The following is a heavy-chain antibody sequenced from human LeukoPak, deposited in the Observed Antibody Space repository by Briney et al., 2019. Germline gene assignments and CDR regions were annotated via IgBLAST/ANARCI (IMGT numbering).Heavy chain of an antibody. CDR2: INPNSAAT. V-gene: IGHV1-2*02. CDR3: ARSLGSLKEYWWFDP. CDR1: GYTFNNYY. D-gene: IGHD2/OR15-2a*01. Sequence: ASVTVSCTASGYTFNNYYIHWLRQAPGQGLEWMGWINPNSAATNYVQYFEGRVTMARDTSSSTVYMELSRLRSDDTAVYYCARSLGSLKEYWWFDPWGQGTLVTVSS. J-gene: IGHJ5*02.